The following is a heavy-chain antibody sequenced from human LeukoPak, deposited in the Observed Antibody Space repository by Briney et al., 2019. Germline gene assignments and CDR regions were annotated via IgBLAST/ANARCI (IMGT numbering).Heavy chain of an antibody. CDR2: IYYSGST. D-gene: IGHD4-17*01. CDR1: GGSISRYY. V-gene: IGHV4-59*01. CDR3: AKDLHYGDYVRTYYGMDV. Sequence: SETLSLTCTVSGGSISRYYWSWIRQPPGKGLEWIGYIYYSGSTNYNPSLKSRVTISVDTSKNQFSLKLSSVTAADTAVYYCAKDLHYGDYVRTYYGMDVWGQGTAVTVSS. J-gene: IGHJ6*02.